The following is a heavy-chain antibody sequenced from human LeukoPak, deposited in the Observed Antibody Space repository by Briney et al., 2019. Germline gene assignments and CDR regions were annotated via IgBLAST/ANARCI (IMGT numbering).Heavy chain of an antibody. Sequence: PGGSLRLSCAASGLTFSNYAMSWVRQAPGKGLEWVSVISATGYITYYADFVKGRFTISRDNSKNTLYLQMNSLSPEDTAVYYCAKDRYYNSIEFYMDVWGKGTTVTASS. D-gene: IGHD3-22*01. V-gene: IGHV3-23*01. CDR1: GLTFSNYA. CDR3: AKDRYYNSIEFYMDV. CDR2: ISATGYIT. J-gene: IGHJ6*03.